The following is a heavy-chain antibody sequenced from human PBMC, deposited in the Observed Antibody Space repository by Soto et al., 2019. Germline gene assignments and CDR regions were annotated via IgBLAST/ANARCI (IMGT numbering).Heavy chain of an antibody. V-gene: IGHV4-34*01. CDR2: INHSGST. D-gene: IGHD3-22*01. CDR3: ARGITYYYDSSGHRGYFQH. J-gene: IGHJ1*01. Sequence: QVQLQQWGAGLLKPSETLSLTCAVYGGSFSGYYWSWIRQPPGKGLEWIGEINHSGSTNYNPSLKSRVTISVDTSKNQFSLKPSSVTAADTAVYYCARGITYYYDSSGHRGYFQHWGQGTLVTVSS. CDR1: GGSFSGYY.